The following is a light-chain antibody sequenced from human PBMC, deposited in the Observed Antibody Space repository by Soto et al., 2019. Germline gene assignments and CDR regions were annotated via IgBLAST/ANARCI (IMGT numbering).Light chain of an antibody. Sequence: EIVLTQSPGTLSLSPRERATLSCRASQSVSSSYLAWYQQKPGQAPRLLIYGASNRATGIPDRFSGSGSGTDFTLTISRLEPEDFAVYYCQQYGSSPVTFGQGTKVEIK. J-gene: IGKJ1*01. V-gene: IGKV3-20*01. CDR1: QSVSSSY. CDR2: GAS. CDR3: QQYGSSPVT.